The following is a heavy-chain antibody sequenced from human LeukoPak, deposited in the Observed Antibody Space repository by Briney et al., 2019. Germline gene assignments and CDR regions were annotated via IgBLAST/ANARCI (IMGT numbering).Heavy chain of an antibody. D-gene: IGHD6-19*01. V-gene: IGHV3-21*01. CDR1: GFTFSSYS. J-gene: IGHJ4*02. Sequence: PGGSLRLSCAASGFTFSSYSMNWVRQAPGKGLEWVSSISSSSSYIYYADSVKGLFTISRDNAKNSLYLQMNSLRAEDTAVYYCARGSRQWLVGDYWGRGTLVTVSS. CDR3: ARGSRQWLVGDY. CDR2: ISSSSSYI.